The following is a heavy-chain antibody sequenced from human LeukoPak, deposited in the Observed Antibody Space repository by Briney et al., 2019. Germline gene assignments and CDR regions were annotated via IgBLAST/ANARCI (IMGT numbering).Heavy chain of an antibody. D-gene: IGHD2-2*02. CDR2: IKQDGSEK. CDR1: GFTFSSYA. CDR3: AREVYCSSTSCYTGYFQH. V-gene: IGHV3-7*01. Sequence: EPGGSLRLSCAASGFTFSSYAMSWVRQAPGKGLEWVANIKQDGSEKYYVDSVKGRFTISRDNAKNSLYLQMNSLRAEDTAVYYCAREVYCSSTSCYTGYFQHWGQGTLVTVSS. J-gene: IGHJ1*01.